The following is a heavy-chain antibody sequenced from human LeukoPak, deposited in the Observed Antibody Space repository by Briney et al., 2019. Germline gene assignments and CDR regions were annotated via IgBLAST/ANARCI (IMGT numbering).Heavy chain of an antibody. CDR3: ARALPTGYGSGSFRDY. Sequence: GGSLRLSCAASGFTVSSNYMSWVRQAPEKGLEWVANIKQDGSDKYYVDSVKGRFTISRDNAKNSLYLQMNSLRAEDTAVYYCARALPTGYGSGSFRDYWGQGTLVTVSS. J-gene: IGHJ4*02. V-gene: IGHV3-7*05. CDR2: IKQDGSDK. CDR1: GFTVSSNY. D-gene: IGHD3-10*01.